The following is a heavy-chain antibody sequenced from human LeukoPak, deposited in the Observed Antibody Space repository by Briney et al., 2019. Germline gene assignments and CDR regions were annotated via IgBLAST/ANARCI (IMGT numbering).Heavy chain of an antibody. V-gene: IGHV3-11*01. D-gene: IGHD1-26*01. Sequence: GGSLKLSCAASGFTFSNYYMSWIRQTPGKGLEWLSYISGSGGDIHYADSVKGRFTISRDNAKNSLYLQMNSLRAEDTAMYYCARDIRAVGVTLYFDYWGQGILVTVTS. CDR2: ISGSGGDI. CDR1: GFTFSNYY. CDR3: ARDIRAVGVTLYFDY. J-gene: IGHJ4*02.